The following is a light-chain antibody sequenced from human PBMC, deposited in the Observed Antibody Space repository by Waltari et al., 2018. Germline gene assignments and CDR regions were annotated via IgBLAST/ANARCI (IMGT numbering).Light chain of an antibody. CDR3: SSYTSSSTYIV. CDR1: SSDIGSYDF. V-gene: IGLV2-14*01. CDR2: DVF. Sequence: QSALTQPASVSGSPGQSITISCTGTSSDIGSYDFVSWYQQHPGKAPKLMMYDVFKWPSWVSGRFSGSKSGNTASLTISGLQADDEADYYCSSYTSSSTYIVFGGGTKLTVL. J-gene: IGLJ3*02.